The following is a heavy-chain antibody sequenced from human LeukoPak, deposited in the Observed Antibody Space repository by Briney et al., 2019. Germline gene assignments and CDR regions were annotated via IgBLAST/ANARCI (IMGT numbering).Heavy chain of an antibody. CDR2: NDPNGGST. Sequence: GASVKVSCKVSGYTFTGYYMHWVRQAPGQGLEWMGRNDPNGGSTHYAQKFQGRVTMARATSISTLYMELTELRSDDTAVYYCAHGGGSYGDVWGQGTMVTVSS. CDR1: GYTFTGYY. V-gene: IGHV1-2*06. J-gene: IGHJ3*01. CDR3: AHGGGSYGDV. D-gene: IGHD1-26*01.